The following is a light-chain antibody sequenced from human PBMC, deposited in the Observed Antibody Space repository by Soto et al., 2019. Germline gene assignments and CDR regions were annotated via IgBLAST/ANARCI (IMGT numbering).Light chain of an antibody. V-gene: IGKV3-11*01. CDR1: ESVFGY. CDR2: DAS. J-gene: IGKJ5*01. CDR3: QQRYRWPPIT. Sequence: EVVLTQSPATLSLSPGERATLSCRASESVFGYLAWYQHKPGQAPRLLIYDASNMATGVPARFSGSGSGTDFTLTISSLEHEDVAVYYCQQRYRWPPITFGQGTRLDNK.